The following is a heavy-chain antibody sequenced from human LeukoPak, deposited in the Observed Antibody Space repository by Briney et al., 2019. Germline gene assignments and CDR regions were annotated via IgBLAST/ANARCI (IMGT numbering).Heavy chain of an antibody. Sequence: ASVKVSCKASGYTFTSYYMHWVRQAPGQGLEWMGIINPSGGSTSYAQKFQGRVTMTRDTSTSTVYMELSSLRSEDTAVYYCARGSNWLDSGSYEDYWGQGTLVTVSS. V-gene: IGHV1-46*01. CDR3: ARGSNWLDSGSYEDY. D-gene: IGHD1-26*01. CDR2: INPSGGST. J-gene: IGHJ4*02. CDR1: GYTFTSYY.